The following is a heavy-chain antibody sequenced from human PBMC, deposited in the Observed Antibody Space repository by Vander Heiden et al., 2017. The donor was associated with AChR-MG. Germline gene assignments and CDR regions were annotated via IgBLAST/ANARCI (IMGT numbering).Heavy chain of an antibody. Sequence: QAQLVQSGAEVKKPGSSVKVSCKASGGTFSSYALSWVRQAPGQGLEWMGGIIPISGTANYAKKFQGRVTITADKSTSTAYMDLSSLRSEETAVYYCARDAPCRIAMVVGPLSGWVQGTLVTVSS. J-gene: IGHJ4*02. D-gene: IGHD5-18*01. V-gene: IGHV1-69*06. CDR1: GGTFSSYA. CDR2: IIPISGTA. CDR3: ARDAPCRIAMVVGPLSG.